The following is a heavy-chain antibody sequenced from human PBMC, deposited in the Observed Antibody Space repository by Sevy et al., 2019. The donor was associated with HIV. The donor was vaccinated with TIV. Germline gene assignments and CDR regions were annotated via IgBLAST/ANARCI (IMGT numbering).Heavy chain of an antibody. J-gene: IGHJ4*02. V-gene: IGHV3-13*01. Sequence: GGSLRLSCAASGFTFSSYDMHWVRQVTGERLEWVSAIGTAGDIYYPDSVKGRFTISRENAKNSLYLQMNSLRDGDTAGYYCARGGWGSSWYDYWGQGTLVTVSS. CDR1: GFTFSSYD. CDR2: IGTAGDI. CDR3: ARGGWGSSWYDY. D-gene: IGHD6-13*01.